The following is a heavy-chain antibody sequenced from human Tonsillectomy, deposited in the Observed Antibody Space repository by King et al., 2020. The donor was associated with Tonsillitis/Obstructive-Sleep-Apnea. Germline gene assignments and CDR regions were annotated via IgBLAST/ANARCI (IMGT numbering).Heavy chain of an antibody. CDR1: GYTFINYW. D-gene: IGHD2-15*01. J-gene: IGHJ4*02. Sequence: EVQLVQSGAEMKKPGESLKISCKASGYTFINYWIGWVRQMPGTGLEWLGIIYLGDSDTRYSPSFQGQVTISADKSTGTAHLQWSSLKASDTAIYYCARSPEYGGFQYLGVWGQGTLVTVSS. V-gene: IGHV5-51*01. CDR2: IYLGDSDT. CDR3: ARSPEYGGFQYLGV.